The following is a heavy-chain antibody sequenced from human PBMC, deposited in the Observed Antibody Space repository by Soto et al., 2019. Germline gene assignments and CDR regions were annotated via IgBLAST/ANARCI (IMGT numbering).Heavy chain of an antibody. CDR1: VGTFSSYA. CDR3: ARDLKYYDFWSGYPLRTYYGMDV. D-gene: IGHD3-3*01. V-gene: IGHV1-69*13. Sequence: SVKVSCKASVGTFSSYAISWVRQAPGQGLEWMGGIIPIFGTANYAQKFQGRVTITADESTSTAYMELSSLRSEDTAVYYCARDLKYYDFWSGYPLRTYYGMDVWGQGTTVTVS. J-gene: IGHJ6*02. CDR2: IIPIFGTA.